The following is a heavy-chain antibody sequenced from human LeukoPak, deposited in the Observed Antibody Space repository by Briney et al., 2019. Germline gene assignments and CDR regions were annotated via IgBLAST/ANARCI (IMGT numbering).Heavy chain of an antibody. D-gene: IGHD2-15*01. Sequence: SETLSLTCAVYGGSFSGYYWSWIRQPPGKGLEWIGEINHSGSTNYNPSLKSRVTISVDTSKNQFSLKLSSVTAADTAVYYCARGLGYCSGGSCRRRDYYYYGMDVWGQGTTVTVSS. CDR3: ARGLGYCSGGSCRRRDYYYYGMDV. V-gene: IGHV4-34*01. J-gene: IGHJ6*02. CDR2: INHSGST. CDR1: GGSFSGYY.